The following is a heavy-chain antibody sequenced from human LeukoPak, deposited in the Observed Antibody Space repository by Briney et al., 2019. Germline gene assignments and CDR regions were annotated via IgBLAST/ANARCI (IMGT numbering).Heavy chain of an antibody. J-gene: IGHJ4*02. CDR3: TRGPSTLQKSSSWTSFDY. CDR2: IRSKAYGGTT. CDR1: GFTFGDYS. Sequence: GGSLSLSCTASGFTFGDYSMSWFRQAPGKGLEWVGFIRSKAYGGTTEYAASVKGRFTISRDDSKSIAYLQMNSLKPEDTAVYYCTRGPSTLQKSSSWTSFDYWGQGTLVTVSS. V-gene: IGHV3-49*03. D-gene: IGHD6-13*01.